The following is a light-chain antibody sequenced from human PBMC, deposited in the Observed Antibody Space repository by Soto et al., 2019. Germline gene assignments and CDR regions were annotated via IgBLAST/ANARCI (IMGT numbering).Light chain of an antibody. CDR1: SGHSSYA. CDR3: QTWGTGMHVV. V-gene: IGLV4-69*01. CDR2: LNSDGTH. Sequence: QSVLTQSPSASASLGASGKLTCTLSSGHSSYAIAWHQQQPEKGPRYLMKLNSDGTHSKGDGIPDRFSGSSSGAERYLTISSLQSEDEADYYWQTWGTGMHVVFGGGTKLTVL. J-gene: IGLJ2*01.